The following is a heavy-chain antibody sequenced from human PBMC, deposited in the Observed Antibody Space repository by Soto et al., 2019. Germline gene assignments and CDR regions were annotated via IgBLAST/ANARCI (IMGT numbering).Heavy chain of an antibody. CDR1: GYTFTSYY. V-gene: IGHV1-46*01. CDR3: AIAARPLGGFDP. D-gene: IGHD6-6*01. Sequence: ASVKVSCKASGYTFTSYYMHWVRQAPGQGLEWMGIINPSGGSTSYAQKFQGRVTMTRDTSTSTVYMELSSLRSEDTAVYYCAIAARPLGGFDPWGQGTLVTVSS. CDR2: INPSGGST. J-gene: IGHJ5*02.